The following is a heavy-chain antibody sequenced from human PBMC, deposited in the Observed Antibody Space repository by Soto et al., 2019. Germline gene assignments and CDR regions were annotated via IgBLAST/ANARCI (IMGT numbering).Heavy chain of an antibody. CDR3: ARDTARAPPRFYDYVWGRGPGPSYGMDV. D-gene: IGHD3-16*01. CDR1: GYTFTSYG. J-gene: IGHJ6*02. Sequence: QVQLVQSGAEVKKPGASVKVSCKASGYTFTSYGISWVRQAPGQGLEWMGWISAYNGNTNYAQKLQGRVTMTTDTSTSTAYMELRSLRSDDTAVYYCARDTARAPPRFYDYVWGRGPGPSYGMDVWGQGTTVTVSS. V-gene: IGHV1-18*01. CDR2: ISAYNGNT.